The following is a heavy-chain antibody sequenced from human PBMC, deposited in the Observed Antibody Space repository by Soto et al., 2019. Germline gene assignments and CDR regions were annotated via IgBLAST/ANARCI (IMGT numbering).Heavy chain of an antibody. CDR2: IYYSGST. V-gene: IGHV4-61*01. CDR1: GGSVSSGSYY. D-gene: IGHD1-20*01. CDR3: ARDGGSYNWNPYY. J-gene: IGHJ4*02. Sequence: SETLSLTGTVSGGSVSSGSYYWSWIRQPPGKGLEWIGYIYYSGSTNYNPSLKSRVTISVDTSKNQFSLKLSSVTAADTAVYYCARDGGSYNWNPYYWGQGTLVTVPS.